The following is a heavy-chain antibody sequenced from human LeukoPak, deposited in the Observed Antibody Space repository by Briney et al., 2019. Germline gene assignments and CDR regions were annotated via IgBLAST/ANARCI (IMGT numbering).Heavy chain of an antibody. Sequence: PSETLSLTCTVSGGSISYYYWSWIRQSPGKGLEWIGYIYYSGTTNYNPSLKSRVTISVDTSKNQFSLQLMSVTAADTAVYYCAREDPQTTVPEGMDVWGQGTTVTVSS. CDR3: AREDPQTTVPEGMDV. J-gene: IGHJ6*02. CDR1: GGSISYYY. CDR2: IYYSGTT. D-gene: IGHD4-17*01. V-gene: IGHV4-59*01.